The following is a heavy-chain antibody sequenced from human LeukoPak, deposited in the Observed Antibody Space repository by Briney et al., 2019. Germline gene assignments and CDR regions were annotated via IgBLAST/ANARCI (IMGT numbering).Heavy chain of an antibody. Sequence: SVEVSCKASGGTFSSYAISWVRQAPGQGLEWMGGIIPIFGTANYAQKFQGRVTMTRGTSTSTVYMELSSLRSEDTAVYYCARDADSSNYYFDYWGQGTLVTVPS. D-gene: IGHD3-22*01. CDR1: GGTFSSYA. CDR3: ARDADSSNYYFDY. CDR2: IIPIFGTA. V-gene: IGHV1-69*05. J-gene: IGHJ4*02.